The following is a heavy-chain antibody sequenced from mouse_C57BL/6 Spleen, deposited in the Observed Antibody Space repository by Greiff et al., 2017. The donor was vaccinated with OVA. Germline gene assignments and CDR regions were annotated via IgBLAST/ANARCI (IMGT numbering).Heavy chain of an antibody. D-gene: IGHD4-1*02. CDR1: GYAFTNYL. CDR2: INPGSGGT. V-gene: IGHV1-54*01. CDR3: ARGREPTGTGFAY. Sequence: VQLQQSGAELVRPGTSVKVSCKASGYAFTNYLIEWVKQRPGQGLEWIGVINPGSGGTNYNGKFKGKATLTADKSSSTAYMQLSSLTSEDSAVYFCARGREPTGTGFAYWGQGTLVTVSA. J-gene: IGHJ3*01.